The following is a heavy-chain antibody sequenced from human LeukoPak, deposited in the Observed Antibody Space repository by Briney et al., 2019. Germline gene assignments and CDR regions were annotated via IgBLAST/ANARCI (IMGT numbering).Heavy chain of an antibody. V-gene: IGHV1-46*03. J-gene: IGHJ4*02. CDR1: GYTYTSYY. Sequence: GASVKVSFKASGYTYTSYYMHWGRQAPGQGLEWMGIINPSGGSTSYAQKFQGRVTMTRDTSTSTVYMELSSLRSEDTAVYYCAREVAAAGRSVIVVTNYFDYWGQGTLVTVSS. CDR2: INPSGGST. CDR3: AREVAAAGRSVIVVTNYFDY. D-gene: IGHD6-13*01.